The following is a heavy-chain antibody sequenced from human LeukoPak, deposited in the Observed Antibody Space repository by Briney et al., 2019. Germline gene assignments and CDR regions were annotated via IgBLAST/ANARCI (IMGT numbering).Heavy chain of an antibody. D-gene: IGHD4-17*01. CDR2: IYHSGST. Sequence: SYILTSTGTVSDNSISSGYYWGCIRQPPGKGLEWIGCIYHSGSTYYTPSLKARVTISVDTSTNQFSLKLSSGTAAAPAEYYCARVRGDYGDPDTGFAPWGQGTLVTVSS. CDR3: ARVRGDYGDPDTGFAP. V-gene: IGHV4-38-2*02. CDR1: DNSISSGYY. J-gene: IGHJ5*02.